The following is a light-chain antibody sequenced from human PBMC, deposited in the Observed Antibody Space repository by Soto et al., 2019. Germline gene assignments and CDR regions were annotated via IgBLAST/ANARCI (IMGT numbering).Light chain of an antibody. CDR3: QSADSSGTYV. CDR2: KDS. J-gene: IGLJ1*01. Sequence: SYELTQPPSVSVSPGQTARITCSGDALPKQYAYWYQQKPGQAPVLVIYKDSERPSGIPERFSGSSSGTTVTLTISGVQAXXEAXYYCQSADSSGTYVFGTGTKVTVL. V-gene: IGLV3-25*02. CDR1: ALPKQY.